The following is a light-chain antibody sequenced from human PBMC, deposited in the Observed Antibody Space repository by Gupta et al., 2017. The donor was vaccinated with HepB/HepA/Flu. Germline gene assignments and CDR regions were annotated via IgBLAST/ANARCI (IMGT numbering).Light chain of an antibody. Sequence: DIPMTQSPSSLSASVGDRVTITCRASDNIMTYLNWYQHKPGEAPKLLIYAASSLQTGVPSRFSGSGSGTHFTLTITSLKTQDVATYYCQQTLSVPLAFGDGTKVEIK. J-gene: IGKJ1*01. CDR1: DNIMTY. V-gene: IGKV1-39*01. CDR2: AAS. CDR3: QQTLSVPLA.